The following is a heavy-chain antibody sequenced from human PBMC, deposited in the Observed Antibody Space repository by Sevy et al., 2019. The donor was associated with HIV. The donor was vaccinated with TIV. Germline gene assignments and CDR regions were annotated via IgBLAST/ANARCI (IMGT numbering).Heavy chain of an antibody. CDR2: INNRPNPI. D-gene: IGHD3-10*01. V-gene: IGHV3-48*02. J-gene: IGHJ4*02. CDR3: ARFRAYGFDY. CDR1: GFTVNNYW. Sequence: GGSLRLSCAASGFTVNNYWMTWVRQAPGKGLEWISYINNRPNPIFYADSVKGRFTISRDDAKNFLYLQMNSLRDEDTAMYYCARFRAYGFDYWGQGTLVTVSS.